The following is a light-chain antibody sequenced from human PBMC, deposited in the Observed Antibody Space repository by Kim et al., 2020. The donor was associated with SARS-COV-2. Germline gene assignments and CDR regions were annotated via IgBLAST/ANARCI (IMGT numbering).Light chain of an antibody. V-gene: IGKV1-39*01. CDR1: QSVGTY. J-gene: IGKJ5*01. CDR2: SAS. CDR3: QQTYSSLTVT. Sequence: SVGDSVTITCRASQSVGTYLNWYQHKPGKAPNLLIYSASTWQSGVPSRFSGGGSGTEFTLTISSLQREDFATYYCQQTYSSLTVTFGQGTRLEIK.